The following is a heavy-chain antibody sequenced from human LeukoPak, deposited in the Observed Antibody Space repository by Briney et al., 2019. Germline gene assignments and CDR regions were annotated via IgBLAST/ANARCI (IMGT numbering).Heavy chain of an antibody. V-gene: IGHV4-59*12. J-gene: IGHJ2*01. CDR1: GGSISSYY. Sequence: PSETLSLTCTVSGGSISSYYWSWIRQPPGKGLEWIGYIYYSGSTNYNPSLKSRVTISVDTSKNQFSLKLSSVTAADTGVYYCARGRGGPGFDLWGRGTLVTVSS. CDR3: ARGRGGPGFDL. CDR2: IYYSGST.